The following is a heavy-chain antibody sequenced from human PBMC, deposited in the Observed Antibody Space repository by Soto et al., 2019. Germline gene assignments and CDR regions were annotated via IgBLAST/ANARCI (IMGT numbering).Heavy chain of an antibody. J-gene: IGHJ4*02. D-gene: IGHD5-12*01. CDR3: ARDARGHFGY. CDR2: IHSDGSP. Sequence: PGGSLRLSCSVAGFTVSDSMSWVRQAPGKGLECVSFIHSDGSPHYTDSVRGRFTISRDNSKNTLYLQMDRLRVDDTAVYFCARDARGHFGYWGQGTLVTVSS. CDR1: GFTVSDS. V-gene: IGHV3-53*01.